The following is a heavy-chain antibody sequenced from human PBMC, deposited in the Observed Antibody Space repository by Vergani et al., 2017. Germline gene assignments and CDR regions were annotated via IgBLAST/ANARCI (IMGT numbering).Heavy chain of an antibody. V-gene: IGHV3-33*01. D-gene: IGHD3-16*01. CDR1: GFTFSAYG. J-gene: IGHJ5*02. CDR3: SRDRRIMYNWFDP. CDR2: SWYDGNNQ. Sequence: QVQLVESGGGVVQPGGSLILSCAASGFTFSAYGMHWVRQAPGKGLEWVAVSWYDGNNQYYADSVKGRFTISRDNSKNTLYLQMNSLGVEDTAVYYCSRDRRIMYNWFDPWGQGTLVTVSS.